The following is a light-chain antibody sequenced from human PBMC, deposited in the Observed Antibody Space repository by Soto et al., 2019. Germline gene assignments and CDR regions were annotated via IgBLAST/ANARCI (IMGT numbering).Light chain of an antibody. V-gene: IGKV3-11*01. Sequence: EVVMTHSPATLSVSRWERATLSFRASQTVSRNLAWYQQRPGQAPRLLIYDISNRATGVPARFSGSGSGTDFTLPISSLEPEDFAVYYCQQRSSSITFGQGTRLEIK. CDR3: QQRSSSIT. CDR2: DIS. J-gene: IGKJ5*01. CDR1: QTVSRN.